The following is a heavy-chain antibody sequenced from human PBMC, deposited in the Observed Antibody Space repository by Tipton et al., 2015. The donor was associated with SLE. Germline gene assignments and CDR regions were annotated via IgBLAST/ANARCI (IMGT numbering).Heavy chain of an antibody. CDR3: ARDGAMIVPRGSFDI. Sequence: TLSLTCTVSGGSISSSSYYWGWIRQPPGKGLEWIGSIYYSGSTYYNPSLKSRVTISVDTSKNQFSLELSSVAAADTAVYYCARDGAMIVPRGSFDIWGQGTMVTVTS. CDR2: IYYSGST. D-gene: IGHD3-22*01. CDR1: GGSISSSSYY. V-gene: IGHV4-39*02. J-gene: IGHJ3*02.